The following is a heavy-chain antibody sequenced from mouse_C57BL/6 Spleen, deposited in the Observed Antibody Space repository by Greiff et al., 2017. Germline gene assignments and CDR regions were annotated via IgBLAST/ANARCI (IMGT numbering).Heavy chain of an antibody. D-gene: IGHD2-1*01. V-gene: IGHV1-81*01. CDR2: IYPRSGNT. Sequence: VQVVESGAELARPGASVKLSCKASGYTFTSYGISWVKQRTGQGLEWIGEIYPRSGNTYYNEKFKGKATLTADKSSSTAYMELRSLTSEDSAVYFCARSGSLYGIYFDYWGQGTTLRVSS. J-gene: IGHJ2*01. CDR3: ARSGSLYGIYFDY. CDR1: GYTFTSYG.